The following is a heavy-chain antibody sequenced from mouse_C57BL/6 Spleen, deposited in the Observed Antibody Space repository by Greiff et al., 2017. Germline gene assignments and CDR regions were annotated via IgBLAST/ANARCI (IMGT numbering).Heavy chain of an antibody. J-gene: IGHJ1*03. V-gene: IGHV1-76*01. CDR2: IYPGSGNT. Sequence: QGQLKESGAELVRPGASVKLSCKASGYTFTDYYINWVKQRPGQGLEWIARIYPGSGNTYYNEKFKGKATLTAEKSSSTAYMQLSSLTSEDSAVYFCARFDYHWYFDVWGTGTTVTVSS. CDR3: ARFDYHWYFDV. CDR1: GYTFTDYY. D-gene: IGHD2-4*01.